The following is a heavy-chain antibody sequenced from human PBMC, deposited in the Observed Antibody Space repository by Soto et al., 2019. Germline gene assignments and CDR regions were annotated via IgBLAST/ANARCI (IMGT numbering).Heavy chain of an antibody. CDR1: GFTFSSYA. D-gene: IGHD1-26*01. Sequence: EVQLLESGGGLVQPGGSLRLSCAASGFTFSSYAMSWVRQAPGKGLEWVSTISGSGGSTYYADSVKGRFTISRDISKNTLYLQMNSLRAEDTAVYYCAKERWEGDGMDVWGQGTTVTVSS. CDR3: AKERWEGDGMDV. J-gene: IGHJ6*02. V-gene: IGHV3-23*01. CDR2: ISGSGGST.